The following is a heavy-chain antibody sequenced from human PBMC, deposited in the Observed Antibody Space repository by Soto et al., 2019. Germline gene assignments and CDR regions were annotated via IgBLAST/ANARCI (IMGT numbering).Heavy chain of an antibody. CDR3: ARLPKKYSSSWNNYYYYGMDV. CDR1: GGSISSSSYY. Sequence: SETLSLTCTVSGGSISSSSYYWGWIRQPPGKGLEWIGSIYYSGSTYYNPSLKSRVTISVDTSRNQFSLKLSSVTAADTAVYYCARLPKKYSSSWNNYYYYGMDVWGQGTTVTVSS. D-gene: IGHD6-13*01. V-gene: IGHV4-39*01. CDR2: IYYSGST. J-gene: IGHJ6*02.